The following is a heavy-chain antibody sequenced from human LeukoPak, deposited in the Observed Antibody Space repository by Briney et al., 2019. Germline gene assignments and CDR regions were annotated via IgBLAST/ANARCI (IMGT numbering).Heavy chain of an antibody. V-gene: IGHV4-39*07. CDR1: GGSISSSRYS. Sequence: SGTLSLTCIASGGSISSSRYSWGWIRQSPGEGLDWIGSIYYSGTTYYNPSLGSRVSISVDTSKNQFSLILNSVTAADTAVYYCVRDFYDTSGYYYLTDFWGQGTLVTVSS. CDR2: IYYSGTT. J-gene: IGHJ4*02. D-gene: IGHD3-22*01. CDR3: VRDFYDTSGYYYLTDF.